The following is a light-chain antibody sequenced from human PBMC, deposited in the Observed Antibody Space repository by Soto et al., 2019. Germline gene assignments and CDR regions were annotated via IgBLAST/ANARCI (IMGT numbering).Light chain of an antibody. CDR2: DAS. CDR3: QQRSNWPRT. V-gene: IGKV3-11*01. Sequence: EIVLTQSPATLSLSPGDTATLSCRASQSVSSYLAWYQQKPGQAPRLLIYDASNRATGIPARFSGSGSGTDFTLTIGSFKPDGFAVYFCQQRSNWPRTFCQGT. J-gene: IGKJ2*01. CDR1: QSVSSY.